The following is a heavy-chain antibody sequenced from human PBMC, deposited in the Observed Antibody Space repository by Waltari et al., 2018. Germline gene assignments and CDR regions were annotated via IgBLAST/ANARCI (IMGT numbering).Heavy chain of an antibody. CDR2: FYYSGTA. J-gene: IGHJ6*03. CDR1: GGSISNSY. D-gene: IGHD5-12*01. Sequence: QVQLQESGPGLVKPSETLSLTCSVSGGSISNSYWTWIRQSPGKGLEWIGDFYYSGTANFNPSLNNRVAISADTSKNQFSLKLSSVIAADTAVYYCARAHLQVVTTRDDYYIYYMDVWGKGTTVTVSS. V-gene: IGHV4-59*01. CDR3: ARAHLQVVTTRDDYYIYYMDV.